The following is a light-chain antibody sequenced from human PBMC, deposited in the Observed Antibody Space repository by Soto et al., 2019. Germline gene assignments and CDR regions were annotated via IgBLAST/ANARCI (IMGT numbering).Light chain of an antibody. J-gene: IGKJ1*01. CDR1: QSVSSN. V-gene: IGKV3-15*01. CDR3: QQYNNWPPMA. CDR2: GAS. Sequence: EIVMTQSPAPLSVSPGEIATLSCRASQSVSSNFAWYQQKPGQAPRLLIYGASTRATGIPARFSGSGSGTEFTLTISSLQSEDFAVYYCQQYNNWPPMAFGQGTKVEIK.